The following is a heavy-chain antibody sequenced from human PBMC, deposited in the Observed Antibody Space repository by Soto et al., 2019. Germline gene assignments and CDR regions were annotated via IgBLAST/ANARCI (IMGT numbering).Heavy chain of an antibody. CDR3: VRGGRMGIFSYYALDV. V-gene: IGHV3-23*01. CDR1: GLTFTSNP. D-gene: IGHD3-3*01. J-gene: IGHJ6*02. Sequence: EVQLLESGGGLVQPGGSLRLSCAASGLTFTSNPMSWVRQAPGKGLEWISSVNHNGAATYYEDSVEGRFTISRDNSKETLYLQLNSLRVEDTGIYYCVRGGRMGIFSYYALDVWGQGTTVTVS. CDR2: VNHNGAAT.